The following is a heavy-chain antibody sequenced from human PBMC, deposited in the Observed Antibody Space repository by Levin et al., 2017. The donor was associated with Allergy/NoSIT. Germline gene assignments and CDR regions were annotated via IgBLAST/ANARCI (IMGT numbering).Heavy chain of an antibody. CDR2: IKQDGSEK. J-gene: IGHJ4*02. Sequence: PGASVKVSCAASGFTFSSYWMSWVRQAPGKGLEWVANIKQDGSEKYYVDSVKGRFTISRDNAKNSLYLQMNSLRAEDTAVYYCARESAYCGGDCYSDYWGQGTLVTVSS. CDR3: ARESAYCGGDCYSDY. D-gene: IGHD2-21*02. CDR1: GFTFSSYW. V-gene: IGHV3-7*01.